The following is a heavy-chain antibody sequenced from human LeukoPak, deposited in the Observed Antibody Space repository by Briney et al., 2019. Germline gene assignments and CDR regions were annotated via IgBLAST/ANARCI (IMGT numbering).Heavy chain of an antibody. CDR3: ASLLSGYMDV. V-gene: IGHV4-31*03. CDR2: IFYSGST. D-gene: IGHD2-15*01. Sequence: SETLSLTCTVSGGSISSGGYYWSWIRQHPGKGLEWIGYIFYSGSTYCNPSLKSRVTISVDTSKNQFSLKLSSVTAADTAVYYCASLLSGYMDVWGKGTTVTVSS. CDR1: GGSISSGGYY. J-gene: IGHJ6*03.